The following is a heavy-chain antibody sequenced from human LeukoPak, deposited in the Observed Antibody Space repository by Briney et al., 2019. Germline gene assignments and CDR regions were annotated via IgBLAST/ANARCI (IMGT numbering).Heavy chain of an antibody. D-gene: IGHD6-13*01. CDR2: ISGSSSYT. V-gene: IGHV3-21*05. CDR1: GFNFRTYN. CDR3: ARGERIAAAGCFDY. Sequence: GGSLRLSRVGSGFNFRTYNMNWVRQAPGKGLEWVSDISGSSSYTDYADSVKGRFTISKDNAKSSVFLQMDSLRAEDTAVYYCARGERIAAAGCFDYWGQGTLVTVSS. J-gene: IGHJ4*02.